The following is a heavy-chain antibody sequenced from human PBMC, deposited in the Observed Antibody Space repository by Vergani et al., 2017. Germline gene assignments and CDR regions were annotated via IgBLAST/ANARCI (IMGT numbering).Heavy chain of an antibody. CDR2: FYTSGST. Sequence: QVQLQESGPGLVKPSQTLSLTCTVSGGSISSGSYYWSWIRQPAGKGLVWIGRFYTSGSTNYNPSLKSRVTISVDTTKNQFTLKLSSVTAADTAVYYCAGANRGAFDIWGQGTMVTVSS. CDR3: AGANRGAFDI. J-gene: IGHJ3*02. V-gene: IGHV4-61*02. CDR1: GGSISSGSYY. D-gene: IGHD3-10*01.